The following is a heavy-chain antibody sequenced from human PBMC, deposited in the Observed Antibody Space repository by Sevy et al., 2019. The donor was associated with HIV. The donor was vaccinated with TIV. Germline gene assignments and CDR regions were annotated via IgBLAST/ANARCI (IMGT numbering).Heavy chain of an antibody. CDR3: AKSALSIPTSDY. CDR1: GFTFSSYA. CDR2: ISGSGGST. J-gene: IGHJ4*02. V-gene: IGHV3-23*01. Sequence: GGSLRLSCAASGFTFSSYAMSWVRQAPGKGLEWVSAISGSGGSTYYADSVKGRFTTSRDKSKNTLYLQMNSLSAEDTAVYYCAKSALSIPTSDYWGQGTLVTVSS.